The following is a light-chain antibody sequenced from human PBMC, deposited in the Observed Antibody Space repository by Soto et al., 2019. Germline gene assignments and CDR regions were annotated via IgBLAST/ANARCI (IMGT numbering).Light chain of an antibody. CDR1: QSISRW. CDR2: GAS. CDR3: QQYNDSFRYT. V-gene: IGKV1-5*03. J-gene: IGKJ2*01. Sequence: DIQLTHAPATLSASVVYRVTITCLASQSISRWLAWYQQKPGTAPKLLISGASTLENGVPSRFSGIRSGTEFTLTVSSLQPDDFATYYCQQYNDSFRYTFGQGTKVDIK.